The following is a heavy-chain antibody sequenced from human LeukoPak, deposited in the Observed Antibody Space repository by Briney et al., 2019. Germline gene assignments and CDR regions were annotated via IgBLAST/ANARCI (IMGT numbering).Heavy chain of an antibody. CDR1: AGSISSSSYY. CDR2: IYYSGST. J-gene: IGHJ3*02. Sequence: NPSETLSLTCTVSAGSISSSSYYWSWIRQPPGKGLEWIGYIYYSGSTNYNPSLKSRVTISVDTSKNQFSLKLSSVTAADTAVYYCARDSYSGWLTYAFDIWGQGTMVTVSS. CDR3: ARDSYSGWLTYAFDI. D-gene: IGHD6-19*01. V-gene: IGHV4-61*01.